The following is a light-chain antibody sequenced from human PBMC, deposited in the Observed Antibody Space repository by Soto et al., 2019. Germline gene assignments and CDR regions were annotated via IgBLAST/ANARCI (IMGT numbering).Light chain of an antibody. J-gene: IGKJ3*01. V-gene: IGKV3-15*01. CDR3: QPFNIWPRWP. CDR1: QSVSSN. CDR2: GAS. Sequence: LIVDLGGRGTLSSRASQSVSSNLAWYQQKPGQAPRLLIYGASTRATGIPARFSGSGSGTEFTLTMSCLQSEGFAHYCCQPFNIWPRWPFGPGTKVDI.